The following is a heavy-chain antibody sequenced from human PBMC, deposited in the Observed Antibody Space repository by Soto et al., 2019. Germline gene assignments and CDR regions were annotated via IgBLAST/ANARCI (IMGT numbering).Heavy chain of an antibody. CDR1: GFSLSTSGVG. CDR2: IYWDDDK. CDR3: AHRGLGDCSGGSCYD. D-gene: IGHD2-15*01. J-gene: IGHJ4*02. Sequence: QITLKESGPTLVKPTQTLTLTCTFSGFSLSTSGVGVGWVRQPPGKALEWLALIYWDDDKRYSPSLKSRLTISKDYSTXQVVLTMTNMDPVDTATYYCAHRGLGDCSGGSCYDWGQGTLVTVSS. V-gene: IGHV2-5*02.